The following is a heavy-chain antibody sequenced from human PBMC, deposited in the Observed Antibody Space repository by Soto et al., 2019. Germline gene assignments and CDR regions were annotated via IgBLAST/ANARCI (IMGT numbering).Heavy chain of an antibody. J-gene: IGHJ4*02. V-gene: IGHV1-18*04. Sequence: QAHLVQSGGEVKKPGASVKVSCKASGYTFTMYGLSWMRQAPGQAPEWMGWTRAENGDVRYAEKFRGRLTLTTDTSTNTAYMELRSLRSDDTAVYYCARDDRSGDYWAIDYWGRGTLVTVSS. CDR2: TRAENGDV. CDR1: GYTFTMYG. D-gene: IGHD3-22*01. CDR3: ARDDRSGDYWAIDY.